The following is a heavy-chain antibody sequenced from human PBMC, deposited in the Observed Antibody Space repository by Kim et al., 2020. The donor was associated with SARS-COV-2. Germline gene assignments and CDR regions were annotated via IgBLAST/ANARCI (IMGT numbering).Heavy chain of an antibody. CDR3: ARDPRIAAAGTSPSPLYYGMDV. V-gene: IGHV4-59*13. D-gene: IGHD6-13*01. CDR1: GGSISSYY. CDR2: IYYSGST. J-gene: IGHJ6*02. Sequence: SETLYLTCTVSGGSISSYYWSWIRQPPGKGLEWIGYIYYSGSTNYNPSLKSRVTISVDTSKNQFSLKLSSVTAADTAVYYCARDPRIAAAGTSPSPLYYGMDVWGQGTTVTVSS.